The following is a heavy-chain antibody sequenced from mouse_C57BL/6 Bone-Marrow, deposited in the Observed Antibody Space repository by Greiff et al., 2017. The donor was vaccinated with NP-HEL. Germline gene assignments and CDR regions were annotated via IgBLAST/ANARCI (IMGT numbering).Heavy chain of an antibody. V-gene: IGHV5-4*03. J-gene: IGHJ4*01. Sequence: EVKLVESGGGLVKPGGSLKLSCAASGFTFSSYAMSWVRQTPEKRLEWVATISDGGSYTYYPDNVKGRFTISRDNAKNNLYLQMSHLNSEDTAMYYCARVRYYGRGAMDYWGQGTSVTVSS. CDR3: ARVRYYGRGAMDY. D-gene: IGHD1-1*01. CDR1: GFTFSSYA. CDR2: ISDGGSYT.